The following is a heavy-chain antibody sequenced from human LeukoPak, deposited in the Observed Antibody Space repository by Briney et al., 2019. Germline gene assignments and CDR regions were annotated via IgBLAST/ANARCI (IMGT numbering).Heavy chain of an antibody. V-gene: IGHV3-30*04. CDR3: ASVTTVDY. D-gene: IGHD4-11*01. J-gene: IGHJ4*02. CDR1: GFTFSSCA. Sequence: GGSLRLSCAASGFTFSSCAMHWVRQAPGKGLEWVAVISYDGSNKYYADSVKGRFTISRDNSKNTLYLQMNSLRAEDTAVYYCASVTTVDYWGQGTRVTVSS. CDR2: ISYDGSNK.